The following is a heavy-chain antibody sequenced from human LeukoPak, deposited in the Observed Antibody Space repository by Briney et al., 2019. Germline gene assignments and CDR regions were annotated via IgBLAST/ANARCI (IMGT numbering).Heavy chain of an antibody. CDR2: ISAYNGNT. CDR1: GYTFTSYG. J-gene: IGHJ6*02. Sequence: GASVKVSCKASGYTFTSYGISWVRQAPGQGLEWMGWISAYNGNTNYAQKLQGRVTMTTDTSTSTAYMELRSLRSDDTDVYYCARDQLAVAGTVTADYGMDVWGQGTTVTVSS. CDR3: ARDQLAVAGTVTADYGMDV. D-gene: IGHD6-19*01. V-gene: IGHV1-18*01.